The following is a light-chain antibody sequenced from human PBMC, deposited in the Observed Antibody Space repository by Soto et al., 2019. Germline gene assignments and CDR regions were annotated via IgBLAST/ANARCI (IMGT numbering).Light chain of an antibody. CDR2: KAS. CDR3: QHYTGT. J-gene: IGKJ1*01. CDR1: QNIDNW. V-gene: IGKV1-5*03. Sequence: DIQMTQSPSTLSASVGDRVSITCRASQNIDNWLAWYQQKPGKAPKVLIKKASSLESGVPSRFSGSGSGTEFTLTISTLQPDDFATYYCQHYTGTFGQGTKVEIK.